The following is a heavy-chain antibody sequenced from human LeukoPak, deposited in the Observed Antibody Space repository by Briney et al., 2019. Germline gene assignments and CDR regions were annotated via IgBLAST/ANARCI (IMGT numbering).Heavy chain of an antibody. CDR1: GYTFTGYY. CDR2: INPNSGGT. J-gene: IGHJ6*02. Sequence: ASVKVSCKASGYTFTGYYMHWVRQAPGQGLEWMGWINPNSGGTNYAQKFQGRVTMTRDTSISTAYMELSRLRSDDTAVYYCARESDYYGSGSKYYYYGMDVWGQGTLVTVSS. CDR3: ARESDYYGSGSKYYYYGMDV. D-gene: IGHD3-10*01. V-gene: IGHV1-2*02.